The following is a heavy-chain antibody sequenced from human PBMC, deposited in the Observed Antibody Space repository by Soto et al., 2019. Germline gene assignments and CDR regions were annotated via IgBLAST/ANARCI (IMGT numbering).Heavy chain of an antibody. J-gene: IGHJ2*01. Sequence: QVQLQQWGAGPLRPLETLSLTCGVSGGSFSGYYWAWIRQSPGKGLEWIGEINDRGSINYNPSLKSRVSTSVDTSKNHYSLNRRSVTAADTAVYYCARESHDILGGPPWVWYFDLWGRGTLVTVSS. D-gene: IGHD3-9*01. CDR2: INDRGSI. V-gene: IGHV4-34*01. CDR1: GGSFSGYY. CDR3: ARESHDILGGPPWVWYFDL.